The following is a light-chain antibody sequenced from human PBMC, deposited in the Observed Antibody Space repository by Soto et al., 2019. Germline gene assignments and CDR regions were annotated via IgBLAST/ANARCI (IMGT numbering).Light chain of an antibody. V-gene: IGKV1-39*01. J-gene: IGKJ5*01. CDR2: AAS. CDR1: ESISRH. CDR3: QPSYSTLSIS. Sequence: DIQMTQSPSSLSASVGDRVTITCRASESISRHLNWYQQKPGKAPNLLLYAASTLQNGVPSRFSGSGSGTDFTLTISSLQPEDFATYYCQPSYSTLSISFGQGTRLEIK.